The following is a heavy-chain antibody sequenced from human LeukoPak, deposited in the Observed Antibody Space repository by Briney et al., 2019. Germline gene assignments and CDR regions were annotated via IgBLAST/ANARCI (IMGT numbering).Heavy chain of an antibody. V-gene: IGHV3-43*01. Sequence: PGGSLRLSCAASGFTFDDYTMHWVRQAPGKGLEWVSLISWDGGSTYYADSVKGRFTISRDNAKNSLYLQMNSLRAEDTAVYYCARDGIEDIVPSWFDPWGQGTLVTVSS. J-gene: IGHJ5*02. CDR3: ARDGIEDIVPSWFDP. CDR2: ISWDGGST. CDR1: GFTFDDYT. D-gene: IGHD5-12*01.